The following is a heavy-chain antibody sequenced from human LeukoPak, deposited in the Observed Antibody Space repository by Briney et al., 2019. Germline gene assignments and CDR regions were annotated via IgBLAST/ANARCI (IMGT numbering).Heavy chain of an antibody. D-gene: IGHD3-9*01. J-gene: IGHJ3*02. CDR1: GGTFTSYG. V-gene: IGHV1-18*01. CDR2: ISAFNGNT. CDR3: ATGDELRYFDWTPEGDAFDI. Sequence: ASVKVSCKASGGTFTSYGISWVRQAPGQGLEWMGWISAFNGNTNYAQKLQGRVTMTTDTSTSTAYMELRSLRSDDTAVYYCATGDELRYFDWTPEGDAFDIWGQGTMVTVSS.